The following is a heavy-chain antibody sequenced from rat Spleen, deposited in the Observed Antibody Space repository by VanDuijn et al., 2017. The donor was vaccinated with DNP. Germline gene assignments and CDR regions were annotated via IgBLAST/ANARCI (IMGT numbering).Heavy chain of an antibody. CDR1: GFTFNKYW. J-gene: IGHJ2*01. CDR2: ITSSGGST. Sequence: EVQLVESGGDLVQPGRSLKLSCVASGFTFNKYWMTWIRQVPGKGLEWVAAITSSGGSTYYPDSVKGRFTISRDNAKNTLYLQMNSLRSEDTATYYCAKGYPAGPDRYFDYWGQGVMVTVSS. CDR3: AKGYPAGPDRYFDY. D-gene: IGHD1-4*01. V-gene: IGHV5-31*01.